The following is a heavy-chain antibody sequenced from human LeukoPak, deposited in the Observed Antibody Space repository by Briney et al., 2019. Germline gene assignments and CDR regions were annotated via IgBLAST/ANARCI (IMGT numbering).Heavy chain of an antibody. CDR2: ISGSGGST. Sequence: GGSLRLSCAASGFTFSSYAMSWVRQAPGKGLEWVSAISGSGGSTYYADSVKGRFTISRDNSKNTLYLQMNSLRAEDTAVYYCAKGYYYDSSGYYYPFDYWGQGTLVIVSS. J-gene: IGHJ4*02. CDR3: AKGYYYDSSGYYYPFDY. D-gene: IGHD3-22*01. CDR1: GFTFSSYA. V-gene: IGHV3-23*01.